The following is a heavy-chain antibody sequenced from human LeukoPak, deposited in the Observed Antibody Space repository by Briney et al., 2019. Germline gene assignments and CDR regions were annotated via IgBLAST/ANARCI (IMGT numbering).Heavy chain of an antibody. CDR3: ARGYNWKLSRGFDY. D-gene: IGHD1-1*01. V-gene: IGHV1-8*01. CDR2: MNPNSGNT. J-gene: IGHJ4*02. CDR1: GYTFTSYD. Sequence: GASVKVSCKASGYTFTSYDINWVRQATGQGLEWMGWMNPNSGNTGYAQKFQGRVTMTRNTSISTAYMELSSLRSEDTAVYYCARGYNWKLSRGFDYWGQGILVTVSS.